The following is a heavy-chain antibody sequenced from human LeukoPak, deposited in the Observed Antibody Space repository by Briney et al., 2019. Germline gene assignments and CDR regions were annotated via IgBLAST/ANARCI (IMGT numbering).Heavy chain of an antibody. D-gene: IGHD3-3*01. CDR1: GFTFSSYA. J-gene: IGHJ4*02. Sequence: GGSLRLSCAASGFTFSSYAMSWVRQAPGKGLEWVSAISGSGGSTYYADSVKGRFTISRDNSKNTLYLQTNSLRAEDTAVYYCAKRSQLRFLEWLSPKQYYFDYWGQGTLVTVSS. V-gene: IGHV3-23*01. CDR2: ISGSGGST. CDR3: AKRSQLRFLEWLSPKQYYFDY.